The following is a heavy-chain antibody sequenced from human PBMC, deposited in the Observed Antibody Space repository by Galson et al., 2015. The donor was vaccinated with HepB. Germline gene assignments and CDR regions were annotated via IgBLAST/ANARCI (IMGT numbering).Heavy chain of an antibody. D-gene: IGHD5-18*01. CDR2: INTSGGST. CDR3: ARLDTAGDH. V-gene: IGHV1-46*01. Sequence: SVKVSCKASGYTFTRYYIHWVRQAPGQGLEWMALINTSGGSTSYARKFQGRVTVTRDTSTNTAYMEMSSLRSADKAMYYCARLDTAGDHWGQGTLVTVSS. CDR1: GYTFTRYY. J-gene: IGHJ4*02.